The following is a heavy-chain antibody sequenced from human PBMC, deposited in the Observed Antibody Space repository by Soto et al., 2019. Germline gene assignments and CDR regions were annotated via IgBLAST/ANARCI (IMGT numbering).Heavy chain of an antibody. Sequence: PXGTLSLTFIVSGESISSSSYYWGWIRQPPGKGLEWIGSTYYSGRTYYNPSFKSRVTISIDTSKNQFSLKLSSVTATDTAVYYCARQRTTVVTQAYFDHWGQGALVTVSS. V-gene: IGHV4-39*01. CDR2: TYYSGRT. D-gene: IGHD2-21*02. CDR3: ARQRTTVVTQAYFDH. CDR1: GESISSSSYY. J-gene: IGHJ4*02.